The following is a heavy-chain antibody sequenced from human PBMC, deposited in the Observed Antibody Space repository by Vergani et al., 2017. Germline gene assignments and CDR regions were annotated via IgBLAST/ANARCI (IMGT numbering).Heavy chain of an antibody. CDR1: GGSISSSSYY. Sequence: QLQLQESGPGLVKPSETLSLTCTVSGGSISSSSYYWGWIRQPPGKGLEWIGSIYYSGSTYYNPSLKSRVTISVDTSKNQFSLKLSSVTAADTAVYYCARHGPELRLEMGWFDPWGQGTLVTVSS. V-gene: IGHV4-39*01. J-gene: IGHJ5*02. D-gene: IGHD1-26*01. CDR3: ARHGPELRLEMGWFDP. CDR2: IYYSGST.